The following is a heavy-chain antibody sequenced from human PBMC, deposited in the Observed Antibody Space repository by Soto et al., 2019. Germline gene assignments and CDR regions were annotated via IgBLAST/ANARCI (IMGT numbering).Heavy chain of an antibody. CDR2: IKTDGSST. V-gene: IGHV3-74*01. Sequence: EVQLVESGGGLVQPGGSLRLSCAASGFTFSSNYMHWVRQAPGKGLVWVSRIKTDGSSTTYADSVKGRFTISRDNAQNTLYLQMNSLRAEDTAVYYCGRAPRVAGDYYFDYWGQGTPVTVSS. CDR1: GFTFSSNY. CDR3: GRAPRVAGDYYFDY. D-gene: IGHD6-19*01. J-gene: IGHJ4*02.